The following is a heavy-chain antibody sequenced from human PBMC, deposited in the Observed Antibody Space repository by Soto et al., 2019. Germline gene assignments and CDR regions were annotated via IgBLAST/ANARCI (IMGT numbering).Heavy chain of an antibody. CDR2: ISAYNGNT. V-gene: IGHV1-18*01. Sequence: ASVQVSCKASGYTFTSYGISWVRQAPGQGLEWMGWISAYNGNTNYAQKLQGRVTMTTDTSTSTAYMELRSLRSDDTAVYYCARADGMITFGGVHSLWGQGTLGTASA. D-gene: IGHD3-16*01. J-gene: IGHJ4*02. CDR1: GYTFTSYG. CDR3: ARADGMITFGGVHSL.